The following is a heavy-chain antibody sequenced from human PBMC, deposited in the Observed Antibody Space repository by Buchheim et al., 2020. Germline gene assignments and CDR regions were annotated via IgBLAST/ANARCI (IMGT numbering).Heavy chain of an antibody. Sequence: EVQLAESGGGVVKPGGSLRLSCAGSGFTFSNYTINWVRQAPGKGLEWVSSISGSSKYIHYVDSVKGRFTISRDNAKNSLYLQMDSLRPEDTAIYYCARVPGGGAIPAGGFDYWGPGTL. D-gene: IGHD2-21*01. CDR3: ARVPGGGAIPAGGFDY. V-gene: IGHV3-21*01. J-gene: IGHJ4*02. CDR1: GFTFSNYT. CDR2: ISGSSKYI.